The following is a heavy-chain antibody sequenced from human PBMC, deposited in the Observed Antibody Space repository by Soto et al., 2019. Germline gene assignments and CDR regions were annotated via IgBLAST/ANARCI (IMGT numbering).Heavy chain of an antibody. CDR1: GFSFRDYY. V-gene: IGHV3-11*01. Sequence: QVQLVESGGALVKTRGSLRLSCVASGFSFRDYYISWVRQAPGKGLEWISYISGSSSNIYYADSVKGRFTISRDNAENSVFLQMNNLRAEDTARYYCAKMTSTGWYDPVFHWGQGTLVTVSS. CDR3: AKMTSTGWYDPVFH. CDR2: ISGSSSNI. J-gene: IGHJ4*02. D-gene: IGHD6-19*01.